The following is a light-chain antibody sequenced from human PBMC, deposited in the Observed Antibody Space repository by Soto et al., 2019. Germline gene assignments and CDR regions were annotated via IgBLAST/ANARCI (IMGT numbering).Light chain of an antibody. CDR3: QQYNSYCT. J-gene: IGKJ1*01. CDR2: GAS. CDR1: QSISTS. Sequence: DIQMTQSPSTLSASVGDTVTITCRASQSISTSLAWYQQKPGKAPNLLISGASTLEEGVPSRFRGSGSGTEFTLTISSLQPDDFATYYCQQYNSYCTFGQGTKVDIK. V-gene: IGKV1-5*01.